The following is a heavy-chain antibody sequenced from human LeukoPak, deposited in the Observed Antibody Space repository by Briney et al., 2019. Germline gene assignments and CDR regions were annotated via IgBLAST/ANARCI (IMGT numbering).Heavy chain of an antibody. D-gene: IGHD3-16*01. CDR3: ARHQGAGEYPFDY. J-gene: IGHJ4*02. CDR1: GYXFTTYY. V-gene: IGHV1-46*01. Sequence: ASVKVSCKSSGYXFTTYYMHWVRQAPGQGLEWMGVINPSDGSTSYPQKFQGRVTMTRDISTSTVYMELSSLRSEDTAVYYCARHQGAGEYPFDYWGQGTLVTVSS. CDR2: INPSDGST.